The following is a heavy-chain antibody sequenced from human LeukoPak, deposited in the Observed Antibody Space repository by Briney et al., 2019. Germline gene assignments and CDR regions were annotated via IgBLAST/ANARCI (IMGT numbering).Heavy chain of an antibody. CDR1: GFTFSSHR. CDR3: ARDLFFSDAGYSSGWRAEYFHH. CDR2: INGAGSST. J-gene: IGHJ1*01. V-gene: IGHV3-74*01. D-gene: IGHD6-19*01. Sequence: GGSLRLSCAASGFTFSSHRMHWVRQAPGKGLVWVSRINGAGSSTSYADSVKGRFTVSRGNAKNTLNLQMNSLRAEDTAVYYCARDLFFSDAGYSSGWRAEYFHHWGQGTLVTVSS.